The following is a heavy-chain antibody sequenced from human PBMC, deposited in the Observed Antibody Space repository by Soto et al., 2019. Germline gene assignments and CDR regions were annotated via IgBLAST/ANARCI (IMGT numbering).Heavy chain of an antibody. CDR3: AKDSPIGNWFDP. V-gene: IGHV3-48*03. Sequence: GGSLRLSCAASGFTFSSYEMNWVRQAPGKGLEWVSYISTSGSTIYYADSVKGRFTISRDNAENSLYLQMYTLRAEDTAVYYCAKDSPIGNWFDPWGQGTLVTVSS. J-gene: IGHJ5*02. CDR1: GFTFSSYE. CDR2: ISTSGSTI.